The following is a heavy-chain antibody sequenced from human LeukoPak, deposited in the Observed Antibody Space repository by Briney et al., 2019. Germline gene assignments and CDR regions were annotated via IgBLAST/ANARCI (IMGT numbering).Heavy chain of an antibody. CDR2: INRNSATI. D-gene: IGHD2-2*01. CDR1: GFTFDDYA. V-gene: IGHV3-9*01. CDR3: AKAIYSTSPGYFFDY. J-gene: IGHJ4*02. Sequence: GGSLRLSCAASGFTFDDYAMHWVRQAPGRGLEWVSSINRNSATIAYADSVKGRFTISRDNAKNSLSLQMNSLRPDDTAFYYCAKAIYSTSPGYFFDYWGQGTLVTVSS.